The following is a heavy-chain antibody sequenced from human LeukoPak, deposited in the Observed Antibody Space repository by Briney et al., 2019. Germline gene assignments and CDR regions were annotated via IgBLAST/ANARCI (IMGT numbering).Heavy chain of an antibody. CDR1: GFTFSHYA. J-gene: IGHJ4*02. CDR2: ISASAGTT. V-gene: IGHV3-23*01. D-gene: IGHD4-17*01. CDR3: AKGNGDLNYFDY. Sequence: GGSLRLSCAASGFTFSHYAMTWVRQAPGKRLEWVSSISASAGTTYYAGSVRGRFTISRDNSRNTLYLQMNSLRAEDTAVFYCAKGNGDLNYFDYWGQGTLVTVSS.